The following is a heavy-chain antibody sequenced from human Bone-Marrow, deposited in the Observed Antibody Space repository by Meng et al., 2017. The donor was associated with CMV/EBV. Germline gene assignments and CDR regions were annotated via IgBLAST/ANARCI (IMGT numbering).Heavy chain of an antibody. Sequence: SETLSLTCAVYGGSFSGYYWSWIRQPPGKGLEWIGEINHSGSTNYNPSLKSRVTISVDTSKNQFSLKLSSVPAADTAVYYCARGRRRFLEWLANYGMDVWGRGTTVTVSS. D-gene: IGHD3-3*01. J-gene: IGHJ6*02. V-gene: IGHV4-34*01. CDR3: ARGRRRFLEWLANYGMDV. CDR1: GGSFSGYY. CDR2: INHSGST.